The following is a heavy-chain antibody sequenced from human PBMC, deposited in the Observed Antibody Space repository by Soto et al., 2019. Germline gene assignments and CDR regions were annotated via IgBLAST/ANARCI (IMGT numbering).Heavy chain of an antibody. V-gene: IGHV1-69*12. CDR1: GGTFSSYA. J-gene: IGHJ5*02. CDR3: AREDPEGHFDRGFDP. CDR2: IITIFGTA. Sequence: QVQLVQSGAEVKKPGSSVKVSCKASGGTFSSYAISWVRQAPGQGLEWMGGIITIFGTANYAQKFQGRVTITAYESKSTAYMELSSLRSEDTAVYYCAREDPEGHFDRGFDPWGQGTLVTVSS. D-gene: IGHD3-9*01.